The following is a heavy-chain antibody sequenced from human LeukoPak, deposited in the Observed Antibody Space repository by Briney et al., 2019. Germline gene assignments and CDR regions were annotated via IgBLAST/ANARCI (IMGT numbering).Heavy chain of an antibody. V-gene: IGHV1-2*02. CDR3: ARNGDPPPSQFTSLDY. Sequence: ASVKVSCKASGYTFTGYYMHWVRQAPGQGLEWMGWINPNSGGTNYAQKFQGRVTMTRDTSISTAYMELSRLRSDDTAVYYCARNGDPPPSQFTSLDYWGQGTLVTVSS. J-gene: IGHJ4*02. D-gene: IGHD4-17*01. CDR2: INPNSGGT. CDR1: GYTFTGYY.